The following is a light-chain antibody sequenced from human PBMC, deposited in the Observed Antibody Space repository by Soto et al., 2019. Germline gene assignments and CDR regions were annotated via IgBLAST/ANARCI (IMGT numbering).Light chain of an antibody. Sequence: DIVLTQSPDSLAVSLGERATINCKSSQSLLYTSNNKNYLAWYQQKPRQPPKLLIYCASTREFGVPDRFSGSGSGTDFTLTINSLQAEDVSVYYCQQYYSVPLTFGGGTKVEIK. J-gene: IGKJ4*01. CDR1: QSLLYTSNNKNY. V-gene: IGKV4-1*01. CDR3: QQYYSVPLT. CDR2: CAS.